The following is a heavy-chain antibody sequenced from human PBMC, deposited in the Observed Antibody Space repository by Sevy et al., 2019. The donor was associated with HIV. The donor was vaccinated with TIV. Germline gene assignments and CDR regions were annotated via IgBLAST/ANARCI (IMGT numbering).Heavy chain of an antibody. D-gene: IGHD3-9*01. CDR2: ISSSSSYT. V-gene: IGHV3-11*06. CDR3: ARNVGDTYYDILTGPNWFDP. Sequence: GGSLRLSCAAPGFTFSDYYMSWIRQAPGKGLEWVSYISSSSSYTNYADSVKGRFTISRDNAKNSLYLQMNSLRAEDTAVYYCARNVGDTYYDILTGPNWFDPWGQGTLVTVSS. J-gene: IGHJ5*02. CDR1: GFTFSDYY.